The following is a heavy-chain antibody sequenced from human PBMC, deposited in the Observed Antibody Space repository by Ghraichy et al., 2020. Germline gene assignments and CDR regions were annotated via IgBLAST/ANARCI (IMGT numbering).Heavy chain of an antibody. CDR3: ASPKIGYCRIGTCYVSLFGS. CDR1: GFSFSSYW. J-gene: IGHJ4*02. V-gene: IGHV3-7*03. Sequence: GGSLRLSCAASGFSFSSYWMSWVRQAPGKGLEWVADIKQDGSETYADSVQGRFTISRDNAKNSLYLQMNSLRAEDTAVYYCASPKIGYCRIGTCYVSLFGSWGQGTLVTVSS. CDR2: IKQDGSET. D-gene: IGHD2-2*01.